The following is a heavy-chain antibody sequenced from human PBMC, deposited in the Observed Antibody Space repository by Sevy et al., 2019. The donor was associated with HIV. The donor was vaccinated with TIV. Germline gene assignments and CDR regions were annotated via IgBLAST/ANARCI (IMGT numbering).Heavy chain of an antibody. CDR2: SSGSADAT. CDR3: VKEVSQYSYSDY. CDR1: GFTFSNYA. Sequence: GGSLRLSCAASGFTFSNYAMSWVRQTPGKGLEWVSDSSGSADATYYTDSVKGRFTISRDNSKNTVYLQMNSLRAEDTAVYYCVKEVSQYSYSDYWGQGTLVTVSS. V-gene: IGHV3-23*01. D-gene: IGHD5-18*01. J-gene: IGHJ4*02.